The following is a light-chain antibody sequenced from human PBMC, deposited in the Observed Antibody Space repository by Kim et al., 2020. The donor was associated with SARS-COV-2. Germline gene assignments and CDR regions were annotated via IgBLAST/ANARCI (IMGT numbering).Light chain of an antibody. CDR3: LQYNNRPRT. CDR1: QSVRNN. CDR2: GAS. Sequence: GSPGERATLACRASQSVRNNLAWYQQKPGQAPRLLIYGASTRATGIPASFSGSGSGTEFTLTISSLQYEDFAIYYCLQYNNRPRTFGQGTKVDIK. J-gene: IGKJ1*01. V-gene: IGKV3-15*01.